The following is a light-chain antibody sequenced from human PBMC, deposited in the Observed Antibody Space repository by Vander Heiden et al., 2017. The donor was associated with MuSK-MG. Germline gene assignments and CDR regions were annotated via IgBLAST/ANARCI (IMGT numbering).Light chain of an antibody. Sequence: QSALTQPASVSGSPGQSITISCTGTSSDVGGYNYVSWYQQHPGKAPNLMIYDVSNRPSGVSNRFSGSKSGNTASLTISGLQAEDEADYYCNSYTSSSTLVVFGGGTRLTCL. CDR3: NSYTSSSTLVV. CDR1: SSDVGGYNY. J-gene: IGLJ2*01. V-gene: IGLV2-14*03. CDR2: DVS.